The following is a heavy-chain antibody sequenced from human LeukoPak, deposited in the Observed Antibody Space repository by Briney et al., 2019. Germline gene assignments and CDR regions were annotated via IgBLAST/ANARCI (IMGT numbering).Heavy chain of an antibody. Sequence: GGSLRLSCATSGFLFEDHAINWVRQAPGKGLEWVSNINWNGGSTGYADSVKGRFTISRDNAKNSLYLQMNGLRDDGTALYFCARDMLLGDAFDIWGQGAMVIVSS. CDR2: INWNGGST. V-gene: IGHV3-20*04. J-gene: IGHJ3*02. CDR3: ARDMLLGDAFDI. D-gene: IGHD2-15*01. CDR1: GFLFEDHA.